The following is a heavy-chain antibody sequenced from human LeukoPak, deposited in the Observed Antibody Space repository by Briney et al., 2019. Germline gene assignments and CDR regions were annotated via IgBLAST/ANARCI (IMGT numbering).Heavy chain of an antibody. Sequence: GASVKVSCKASGGTFSSYVISWVRQAPGQGLEWMGGIIPIFGTANYAQKFQGRVTITADESTSTAYMELSSLRSEDTAVYYCARGLDCSGGSCYRSPSGYNWFDPWGQGTLVTVSS. J-gene: IGHJ5*02. D-gene: IGHD2-15*01. CDR1: GGTFSSYV. V-gene: IGHV1-69*13. CDR2: IIPIFGTA. CDR3: ARGLDCSGGSCYRSPSGYNWFDP.